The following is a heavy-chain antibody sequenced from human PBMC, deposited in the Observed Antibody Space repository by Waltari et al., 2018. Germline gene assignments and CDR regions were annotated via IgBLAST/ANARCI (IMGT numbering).Heavy chain of an antibody. CDR2: IYYSGST. D-gene: IGHD2-2*01. Sequence: QVQLQESGPGLVKPSETLSLTCTVSGGSISSYYWSWIRQPPGKGLEWIGYIYYSGSTNYNPSLKSRVTISVDTSKNQFSLKLSSVTAADTAVYYCARYCSSTSCPNWFDPWGQGTLVTVSS. V-gene: IGHV4-59*08. J-gene: IGHJ5*02. CDR3: ARYCSSTSCPNWFDP. CDR1: GGSISSYY.